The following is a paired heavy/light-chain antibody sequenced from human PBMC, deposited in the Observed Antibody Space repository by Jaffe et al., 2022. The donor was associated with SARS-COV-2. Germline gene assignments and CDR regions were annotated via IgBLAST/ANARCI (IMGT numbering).Heavy chain of an antibody. CDR1: GFTFRSCW. Sequence: EVQLVESGGGLVQPGGSLRLSCAASGFTFRSCWMHWVRQAPGKGLVWVSRINPDGSNTDYADSVKGRFTISRDNAKNTLYLQMNSLRAEDTAVYYCIRDPVDGRRAFDFWGQGTMVTVSS. V-gene: IGHV3-74*01. CDR3: IRDPVDGRRAFDF. J-gene: IGHJ3*01. CDR2: INPDGSNT. D-gene: IGHD2-8*01.
Light chain of an antibody. V-gene: IGKV4-1*01. Sequence: DIVMTQSPDSLAVSLGERATINCKSSQSVFSSSTNKNYLTWYQQKPGQPPKLLIYWASTREYGVPDRFSGSGSGTDFTLTISSLQAEDVAVYYCHQYYSVPLTFGPGTKVDF. CDR2: WAS. CDR3: HQYYSVPLT. J-gene: IGKJ3*01. CDR1: QSVFSSSTNKNY.